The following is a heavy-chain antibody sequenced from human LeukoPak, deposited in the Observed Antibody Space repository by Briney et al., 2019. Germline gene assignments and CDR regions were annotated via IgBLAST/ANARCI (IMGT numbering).Heavy chain of an antibody. CDR3: ANRRTTVSYFFDY. J-gene: IGHJ4*02. V-gene: IGHV3-23*01. D-gene: IGHD4-17*01. CDR1: GFIFSSYG. Sequence: GGSLRLSCVASGFIFSSYGMSWVRQAPGKGLEWVSAISGSGGSTYYADSVKGRFTISRDNSKNTLYLQMNSLRAEDTAVYYCANRRTTVSYFFDYWGQGTLVTVSS. CDR2: ISGSGGST.